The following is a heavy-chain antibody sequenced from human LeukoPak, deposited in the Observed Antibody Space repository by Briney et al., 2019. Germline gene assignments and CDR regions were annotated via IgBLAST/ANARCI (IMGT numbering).Heavy chain of an antibody. CDR2: IYYSGST. CDR1: GGSISSGGYC. D-gene: IGHD1-7*01. V-gene: IGHV4-31*03. CDR3: ARVPNWNYGIDP. J-gene: IGHJ5*02. Sequence: PSQTLSLTCTVSGGSISSGGYCWSWIRQHPGKGLEWIGYIYYSGSTYYNPSLKSRVTISVDTSKNQFSLKLSSVTAADTAVYYCARVPNWNYGIDPWGQGTLVTVSS.